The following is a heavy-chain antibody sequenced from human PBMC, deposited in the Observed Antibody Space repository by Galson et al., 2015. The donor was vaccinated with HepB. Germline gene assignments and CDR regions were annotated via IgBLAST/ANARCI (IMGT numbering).Heavy chain of an antibody. D-gene: IGHD2-2*01. Sequence: SLRLSCAASGFTFSDHSMNWVRQAPGKGLEWVSSISRTSININYADSVMGRYTISRDNAKNSLYLQMNSLRAEDTAVYYCTRDVGNTKTYQYHGMDVWGQGTTITVSS. V-gene: IGHV3-21*01. CDR2: ISRTSINI. CDR3: TRDVGNTKTYQYHGMDV. J-gene: IGHJ6*02. CDR1: GFTFSDHS.